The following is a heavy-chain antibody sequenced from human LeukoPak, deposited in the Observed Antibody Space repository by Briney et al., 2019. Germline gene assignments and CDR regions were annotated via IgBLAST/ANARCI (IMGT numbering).Heavy chain of an antibody. CDR3: AKPRCGGDSCFLTPFDY. CDR1: GFSFSDYA. V-gene: IGHV3-33*06. CDR2: LWYDGSTK. D-gene: IGHD2-15*01. Sequence: GGSVRLSCAASGFSFSDYAIHWVRQAPGKGLEWVAVLWYDGSTKYYADSVKGRFTISRDNSKNTLYLQMNSLRDEDTAVYYCAKPRCGGDSCFLTPFDYWGQGTLLTVSS. J-gene: IGHJ4*02.